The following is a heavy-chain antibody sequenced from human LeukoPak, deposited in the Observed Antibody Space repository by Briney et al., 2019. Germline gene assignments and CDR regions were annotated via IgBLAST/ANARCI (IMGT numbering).Heavy chain of an antibody. D-gene: IGHD3-22*01. CDR1: GYTFTSYY. CDR3: ARGDYYDSSGYIQNYFDY. V-gene: IGHV1-46*01. Sequence: GASVKVSCKASGYTFTSYYMHWVGQAPGQGLEWMGIINPSGGSTSYAQKFQGRVTMTRDMSTSTVYMELSSLRSEDTAVYYCARGDYYDSSGYIQNYFDYWGQGTLVTVSS. CDR2: INPSGGST. J-gene: IGHJ4*02.